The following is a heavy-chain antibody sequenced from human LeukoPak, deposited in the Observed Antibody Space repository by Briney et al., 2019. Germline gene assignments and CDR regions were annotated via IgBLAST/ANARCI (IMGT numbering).Heavy chain of an antibody. CDR1: GYTFTGYY. CDR2: INPNSGGT. D-gene: IGHD1-14*01. J-gene: IGHJ6*03. Sequence: ASVKVSCKASGYTFTGYYMHWVRQAPGQGLEWMGWINPNSGGTNYAQKFQGRVTMTRDTSISTAYMELSRLRSDDTAVYYCARDLGMSYYYMDVWGKGTSVTVSS. V-gene: IGHV1-2*02. CDR3: ARDLGMSYYYMDV.